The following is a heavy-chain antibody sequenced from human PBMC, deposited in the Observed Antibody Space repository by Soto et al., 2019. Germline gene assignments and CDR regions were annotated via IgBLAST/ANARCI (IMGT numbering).Heavy chain of an antibody. V-gene: IGHV3-21*01. CDR1: GFSFSIYT. Sequence: EVQLVESGGGLVKPGGSLRLSCAASGFSFSIYTMNWVRQAPGKGLEWVSSISSSGTYIYYADSVKGRFTISRDNAKNSLYLQMNSLSADATAVYYCARLQPLRIIDGDYYGMDVWGQGTTVTVSS. CDR3: ARLQPLRIIDGDYYGMDV. J-gene: IGHJ6*02. D-gene: IGHD3-16*01. CDR2: ISSSGTYI.